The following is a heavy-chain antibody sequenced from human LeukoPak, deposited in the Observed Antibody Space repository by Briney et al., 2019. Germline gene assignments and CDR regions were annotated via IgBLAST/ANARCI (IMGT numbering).Heavy chain of an antibody. V-gene: IGHV4-59*11. Sequence: SETLSLTCTVSGGSISGHYWSWIRQSPGKGLEWLGYIYYSGNTAYNPSLKSRITISVDTSKYQFSLRLNSVTAADTAVYYCARETTALDYWGQGTLVTVSS. CDR3: ARETTALDY. CDR1: GGSISGHY. J-gene: IGHJ4*02. D-gene: IGHD1-1*01. CDR2: IYYSGNT.